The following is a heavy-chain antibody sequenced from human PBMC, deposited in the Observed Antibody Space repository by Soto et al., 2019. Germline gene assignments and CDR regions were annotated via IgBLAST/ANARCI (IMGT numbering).Heavy chain of an antibody. Sequence: QLQLQEKGPGLVKPSETLSLTCSVSDDSMNSDKYYWGWIRQPPGKGLEWIGSIYYRGNAYYNPSLQTRVTISLYKSKSQFSLKLNSVTAADSAVYFCARLEGLATISYYFDFWGPGALVTVSS. V-gene: IGHV4-39*01. D-gene: IGHD3-9*01. CDR1: DDSMNSDKYY. J-gene: IGHJ4*02. CDR2: IYYRGNA. CDR3: ARLEGLATISYYFDF.